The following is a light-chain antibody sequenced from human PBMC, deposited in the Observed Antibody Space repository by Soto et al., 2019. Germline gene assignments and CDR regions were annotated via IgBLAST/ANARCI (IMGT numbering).Light chain of an antibody. CDR3: GTWDSSLNDGV. CDR2: DNN. J-gene: IGLJ3*02. CDR1: SSNIKNNY. V-gene: IGLV1-51*01. Sequence: QSVLTQPPSVSAAPGQKVTISCSGSSSNIKNNYVAWYQQFPGTAPKLLIYDNNKRPSGIPDRFSGSKSGTSATLGITGLQTGDEADYYCGTWDSSLNDGVFGGGTKVTVL.